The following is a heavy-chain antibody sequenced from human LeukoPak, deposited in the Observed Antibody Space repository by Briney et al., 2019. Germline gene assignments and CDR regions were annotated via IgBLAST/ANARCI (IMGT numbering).Heavy chain of an antibody. V-gene: IGHV1-46*04. CDR2: IDPSGGTT. D-gene: IGHD3-16*01. CDR1: GYTFTDYN. J-gene: IGHJ1*01. Sequence: WASVKVSCKASGYTFTDYNMYWVRQAPGQGLEWMGMIDPSGGTTTYAQMLQGRVTMTRDTSTSTVYMDLSSLRSDDTAVYYCARGIASTWGNFQRWGQGTLVTVSS. CDR3: ARGIASTWGNFQR.